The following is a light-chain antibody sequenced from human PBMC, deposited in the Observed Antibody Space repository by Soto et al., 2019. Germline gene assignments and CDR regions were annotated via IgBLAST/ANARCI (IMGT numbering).Light chain of an antibody. J-gene: IGKJ1*01. CDR3: QQYGRTPLT. CDR1: ESVSSGY. Sequence: EVVLTQSPGTLPLSPGERATLFCRASESVSSGYLAWYQQKPGQAPRLLIYGASGRATGIPDRFSGSGSETDFTLTISRLDPEDFAVYHCQQYGRTPLTFGQGTKVEIK. V-gene: IGKV3-20*01. CDR2: GAS.